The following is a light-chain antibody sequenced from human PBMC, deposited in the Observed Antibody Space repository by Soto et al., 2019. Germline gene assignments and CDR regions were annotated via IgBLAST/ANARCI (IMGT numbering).Light chain of an antibody. CDR2: GAS. CDR3: QQYNNLPLT. CDR1: QSVSSN. Sequence: EIVMTQSPATLSVSPGERATLSCRASQSVSSNLAWYQQKPGQAPRLLIYGASTRATGIPARLSGSGSGTEFTLTISSLQSEDFAVYYCQQYNNLPLTFGQGTKVEIK. J-gene: IGKJ1*01. V-gene: IGKV3-15*01.